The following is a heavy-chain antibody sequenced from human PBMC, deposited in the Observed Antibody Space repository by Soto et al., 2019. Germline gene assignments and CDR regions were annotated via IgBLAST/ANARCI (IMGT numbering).Heavy chain of an antibody. CDR3: GSVRPSGYVLY. CDR2: VYFSGNT. Sequence: SETLSLTCTVSGGSLSSHYWTWIRQSPGKGLEWIGYVYFSGNTNYNPSLKSRVTISIDTSKNQFSLRLASVTAADTAFYYCGSVRPSGYVLYWGQGTLVTVAS. CDR1: GGSLSSHY. V-gene: IGHV4-59*11. D-gene: IGHD6-25*01. J-gene: IGHJ4*02.